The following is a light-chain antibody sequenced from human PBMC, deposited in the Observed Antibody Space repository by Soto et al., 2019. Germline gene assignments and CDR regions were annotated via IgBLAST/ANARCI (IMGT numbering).Light chain of an antibody. CDR2: GNN. V-gene: IGLV1-40*01. Sequence: QSVLTQPPSVSGAPGQRVTISCTGSSSNIGAGYDVHWYQQLPGTAPKLLIYGNNNRPSGVPDRFSGSKSGTSASLAITGLQAEDEADYYCQSYDSSLSAHNYVFGTGTKVTVL. CDR1: SSNIGAGYD. CDR3: QSYDSSLSAHNYV. J-gene: IGLJ1*01.